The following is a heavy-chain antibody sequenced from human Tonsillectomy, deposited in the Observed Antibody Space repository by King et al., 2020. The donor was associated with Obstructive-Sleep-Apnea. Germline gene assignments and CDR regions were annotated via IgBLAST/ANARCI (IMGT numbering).Heavy chain of an antibody. CDR2: IRSKAFGGTT. V-gene: IGHV3-49*03. Sequence: VQLVESGGGLVQPGRSLRLSCTASGFTFGDYAMSWFRQAPGKGLEWVGFIRSKAFGGTTEYAASVKGRFTISRDDSKNIAYLQMNSLKIEDTAVYFCSSSHYYYGMDVWGQGTTVTVSS. CDR3: SSSHYYYGMDV. CDR1: GFTFGDYA. J-gene: IGHJ6*02.